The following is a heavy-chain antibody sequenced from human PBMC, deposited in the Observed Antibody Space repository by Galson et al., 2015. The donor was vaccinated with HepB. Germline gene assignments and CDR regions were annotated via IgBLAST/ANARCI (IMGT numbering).Heavy chain of an antibody. V-gene: IGHV3-15*01. CDR1: GFTFSNAW. D-gene: IGHD2-15*01. Sequence: SLRLSCAASGFTFSNAWMSWVRQAPGKGLEWVGRIKSKTDGGTTDYAAPVKGRFTISRDDSKNTLYLQMNSLKTEDTAVYYCTTYWAGYCSGGSCLSFDYWGQGTLVTVSS. CDR3: TTYWAGYCSGGSCLSFDY. J-gene: IGHJ4*02. CDR2: IKSKTDGGTT.